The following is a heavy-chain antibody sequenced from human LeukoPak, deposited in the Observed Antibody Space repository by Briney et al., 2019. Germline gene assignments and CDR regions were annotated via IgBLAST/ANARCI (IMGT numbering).Heavy chain of an antibody. J-gene: IGHJ3*02. V-gene: IGHV4-59*11. D-gene: IGHD3-22*01. Sequence: PSETLSLTCAVSGGSISSHYWSWIRQSPERGLEWIGFIYYSGPTRYNPSLRGRVTMSVDTSKNRFSLKLTSVTAADTAVYYCARLLNNDNSGDPDTFDMWGQGTMVTVSS. CDR2: IYYSGPT. CDR1: GGSISSHY. CDR3: ARLLNNDNSGDPDTFDM.